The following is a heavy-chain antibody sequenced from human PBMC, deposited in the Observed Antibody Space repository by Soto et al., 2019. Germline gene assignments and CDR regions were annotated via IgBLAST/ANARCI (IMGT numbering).Heavy chain of an antibody. Sequence: PGGSLRLSCAASGFTFSSYSMNWVRQAPGKGLEWVSYISSSSSTIYYADSVKGRFTISRDNAKNSLYLQMNSLRDEDTAVYYCARDHVVVAATQTAFDIWRQGTMVTVSS. CDR3: ARDHVVVAATQTAFDI. CDR1: GFTFSSYS. V-gene: IGHV3-48*02. CDR2: ISSSSSTI. J-gene: IGHJ3*02. D-gene: IGHD2-15*01.